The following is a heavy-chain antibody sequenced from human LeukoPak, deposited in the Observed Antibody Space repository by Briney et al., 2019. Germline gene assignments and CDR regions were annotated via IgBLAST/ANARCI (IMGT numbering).Heavy chain of an antibody. CDR3: AREGAIRYCSSTSCYGGWFDP. J-gene: IGHJ5*02. V-gene: IGHV1-2*02. D-gene: IGHD2-2*01. CDR2: INPNSGGT. CDR1: EYTFTGYY. Sequence: ASVKVSCKASEYTFTGYYIHWVRQAPGQGLEWMGWINPNSGGTNYAQKFQGRVTMTRDTSISTAYMELSRLRSDDTAVYYCAREGAIRYCSSTSCYGGWFDPWGQGTLVTVSS.